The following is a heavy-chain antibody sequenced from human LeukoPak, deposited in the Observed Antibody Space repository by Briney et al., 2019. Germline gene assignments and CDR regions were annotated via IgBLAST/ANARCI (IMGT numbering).Heavy chain of an antibody. Sequence: GASVKVSCKASGYTFTSYGISWVRQAPGQGLEWMGGIIPIFGTANYAQKFQGRVTITADESTSTAYMELSSLRSEDTAVYYCAREAPLPGPRGRAWFDPWGQGTLVTVSS. J-gene: IGHJ5*02. CDR1: GYTFTSYG. CDR3: AREAPLPGPRGRAWFDP. V-gene: IGHV1-69*13. CDR2: IIPIFGTA. D-gene: IGHD1-14*01.